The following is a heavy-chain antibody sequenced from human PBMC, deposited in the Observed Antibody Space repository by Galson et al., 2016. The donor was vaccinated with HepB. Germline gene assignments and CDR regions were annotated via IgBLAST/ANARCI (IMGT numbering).Heavy chain of an antibody. Sequence: SLRLSCAGSGFSFDDYAMHWVRQAPGKGLEWVSGISWNSGTIGYVDSVKGRFTISRDNAKNSLYLQMNSLRGEDTALYYCTKDRSRSTFYHYAMDVWGQGNTGTVSS. CDR3: TKDRSRSTFYHYAMDV. V-gene: IGHV3-9*01. D-gene: IGHD1-26*01. J-gene: IGHJ6*02. CDR2: ISWNSGTI. CDR1: GFSFDDYA.